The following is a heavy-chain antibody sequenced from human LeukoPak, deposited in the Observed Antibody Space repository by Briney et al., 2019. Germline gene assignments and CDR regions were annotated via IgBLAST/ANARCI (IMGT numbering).Heavy chain of an antibody. J-gene: IGHJ4*02. D-gene: IGHD2-2*01. CDR1: GGSISSSSHY. Sequence: PSETLSLTCTVSGGSISSSSHYWGWIRQPPGKGLEWIGSTSGSANYNPSLKSRVTISVDTSKNQFSLKLSSVTAADTAVYYCARDCSTSCHQPDYWGQGTLVTVSS. V-gene: IGHV4-39*02. CDR2: TSGSA. CDR3: ARDCSTSCHQPDY.